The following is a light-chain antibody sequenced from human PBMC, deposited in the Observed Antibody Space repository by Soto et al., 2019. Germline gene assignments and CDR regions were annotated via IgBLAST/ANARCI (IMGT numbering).Light chain of an antibody. CDR3: MQALQTRT. J-gene: IGKJ5*01. CDR2: LGS. V-gene: IGKV2-28*01. CDR1: QSLLHSNGYNY. Sequence: DIVMTQSPLSLPVTPGEPASISFKSSQSLLHSNGYNYLDWYLQKPGQSPHLLIYLGSNRSSGVPDRFSGSGSGTDFTLKISRVEAEDVGVYYCMQALQTRTFGQGTRLEIK.